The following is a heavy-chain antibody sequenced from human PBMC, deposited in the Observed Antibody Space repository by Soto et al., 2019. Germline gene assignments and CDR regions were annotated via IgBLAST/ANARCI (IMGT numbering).Heavy chain of an antibody. CDR2: INAVNGIA. CDR1: GCTFTGYA. D-gene: IGHD2-2*02. Sequence: SVKVSCKASGCTFTGYAINWVRQSPGQRLEWMGWINAVNGIANYAQRFQGRVTITTDKSTSTAYMELSSLRSEDTAVYYCAMEYCSSTSCYRAYWGQGILVTVS. V-gene: IGHV1-69*10. CDR3: AMEYCSSTSCYRAY. J-gene: IGHJ4*02.